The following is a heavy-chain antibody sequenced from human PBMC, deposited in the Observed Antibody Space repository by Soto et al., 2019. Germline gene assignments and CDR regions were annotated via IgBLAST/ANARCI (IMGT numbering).Heavy chain of an antibody. V-gene: IGHV4-39*01. J-gene: IGHJ4*02. CDR1: GGSISSISYY. CDR2: IKYSGHT. Sequence: QLQLQESGPGLVKPSETLSLTCTVSGGSISSISYYWGWIRQPPGKGLEWIGSIKYSGHTFYNPSLKSRLTVSVDTPKNQFSLRLSCVTAAKAAVYYCARVDIAVVPYTIFAYWGQGTLVTVSS. D-gene: IGHD2-15*01. CDR3: ARVDIAVVPYTIFAY.